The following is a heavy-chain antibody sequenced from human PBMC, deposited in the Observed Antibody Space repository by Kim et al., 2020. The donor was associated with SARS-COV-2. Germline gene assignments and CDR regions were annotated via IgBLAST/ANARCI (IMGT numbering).Heavy chain of an antibody. J-gene: IGHJ6*03. Sequence: YNPSLKSRVTISVDTSKNQFSLKLSSVTAADTAVYYCARARGGNSGYMDVWGKGTTVTVSS. V-gene: IGHV4-59*01. CDR3: ARARGGNSGYMDV. D-gene: IGHD3-10*01.